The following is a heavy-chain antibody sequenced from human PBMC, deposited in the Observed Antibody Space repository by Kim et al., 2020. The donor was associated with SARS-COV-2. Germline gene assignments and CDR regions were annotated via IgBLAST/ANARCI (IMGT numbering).Heavy chain of an antibody. V-gene: IGHV1-2*02. CDR3: ARDLIEWALHYGRDY. D-gene: IGHD1-26*01. J-gene: IGHJ4*02. Sequence: QKLQGRVTITRDTSISTAYMELSRLRSDDTAVYYCARDLIEWALHYGRDYWGQGTLVTVSS.